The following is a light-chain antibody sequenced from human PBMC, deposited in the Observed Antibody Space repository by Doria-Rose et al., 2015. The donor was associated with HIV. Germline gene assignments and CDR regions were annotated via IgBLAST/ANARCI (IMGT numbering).Light chain of an antibody. CDR1: QSLLCTCNNY. Sequence: DIRVTQSPESLGMSLGERATLNCKSNQSLLCTCNNYLAWYQQKPGQPPKLLIYWASTRQSGVPARFSGSGSGTDFTLTISSLEAEDVAVYYCQQYYDTPSFGPGTTVDIK. CDR2: WAS. V-gene: IGKV4-1*01. J-gene: IGKJ3*01. CDR3: QQYYDTPS.